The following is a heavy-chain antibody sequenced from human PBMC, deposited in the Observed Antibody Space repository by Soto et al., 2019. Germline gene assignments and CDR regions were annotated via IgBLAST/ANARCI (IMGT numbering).Heavy chain of an antibody. V-gene: IGHV5-51*01. CDR3: PRPNCSRGSCYSLPEYFQH. Sequence: GESLKISGKGSGYSFTSYWIGWVRQMPGKGLEWMGIIYPGDSDTRYTPSFLVQVTFSAAQSILTADLQWSILKASDTALYYCPRPNCSRGSCYSLPEYFQHWGQGTLVTVSS. CDR2: IYPGDSDT. D-gene: IGHD2-15*01. CDR1: GYSFTSYW. J-gene: IGHJ1*01.